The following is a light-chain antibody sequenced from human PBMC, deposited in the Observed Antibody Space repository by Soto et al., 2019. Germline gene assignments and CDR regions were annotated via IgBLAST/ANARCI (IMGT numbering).Light chain of an antibody. CDR1: SSDVGGYNY. Sequence: QSVLTQPPSASGSPGQSVTISCTGTSSDVGGYNYVSWYQQHPGKAPILMVYEVTKRPSGVPARFSGSKSGNAASLTVSGLQAEDEADYYCSSHAGINNVVFCGGTQLNVL. J-gene: IGLJ3*02. CDR2: EVT. V-gene: IGLV2-8*01. CDR3: SSHAGINNVV.